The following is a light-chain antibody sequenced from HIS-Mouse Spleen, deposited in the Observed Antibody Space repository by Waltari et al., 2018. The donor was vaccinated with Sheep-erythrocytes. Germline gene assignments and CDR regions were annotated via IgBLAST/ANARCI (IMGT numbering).Light chain of an antibody. CDR3: QVWDSSSDHVV. CDR1: NIGSKS. V-gene: IGLV3-21*02. CDR2: DDS. Sequence: SYVLTQPPSVSVAPGQTARITCGGNNIGSKSGDWSQQKPGQAPVLVVYDDSDRPSGNPERFSGSTSANTATLTISRVEAGDEADYYCQVWDSSSDHVVFGGGTKLTVL. J-gene: IGLJ2*01.